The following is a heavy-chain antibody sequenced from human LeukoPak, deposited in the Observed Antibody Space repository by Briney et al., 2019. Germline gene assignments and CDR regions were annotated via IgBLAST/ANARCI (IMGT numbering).Heavy chain of an antibody. D-gene: IGHD5-24*01. Sequence: SQTLSLTCTVSGDSISSGSYYWSWIRQPAGKGLEWIGRIYTSGSTNYNPSLKSRVTISVDTSKNQFSLKLSSVTAADTAMYYCARGRLEMATIDFDYWGQGTLVTVSS. CDR1: GDSISSGSYY. V-gene: IGHV4-61*02. CDR3: ARGRLEMATIDFDY. CDR2: IYTSGST. J-gene: IGHJ4*02.